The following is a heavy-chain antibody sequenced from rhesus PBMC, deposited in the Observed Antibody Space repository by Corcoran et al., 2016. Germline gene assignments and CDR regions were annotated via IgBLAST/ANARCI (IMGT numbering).Heavy chain of an antibody. CDR1: GFSISTTGTG. CDR3: ARPTPSYCYFDL. J-gene: IGHJ2*01. CDR2: IHWNDSK. Sequence: QVTLKESGPALVKPTQTLTLTCTFSGFSISTTGTGVGWIRQPPGKPLEWLASIHWNDSKYNIKSLKRRLTISRDTSKNQVVLTLTNMDPVATATYYCARPTPSYCYFDLWGPGTPITISS. V-gene: IGHV2-95*01.